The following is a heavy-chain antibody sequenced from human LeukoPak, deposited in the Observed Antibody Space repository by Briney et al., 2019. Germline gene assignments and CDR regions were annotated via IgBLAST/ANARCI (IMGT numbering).Heavy chain of an antibody. J-gene: IGHJ5*02. CDR2: MNPNSGNT. D-gene: IGHD2-15*01. V-gene: IGHV1-8*01. CDR1: GYTFTSYD. Sequence: ASVKVSCKASGYTFTSYDINWVRQATRQGLEWMGWMNPNSGNTGYAQKFQGRVTMTRNTSISTAYMELGSLRSEDTAVYYCARGVGYCSGGSCYYTTVYNWFDPWGQGTLVTVSS. CDR3: ARGVGYCSGGSCYYTTVYNWFDP.